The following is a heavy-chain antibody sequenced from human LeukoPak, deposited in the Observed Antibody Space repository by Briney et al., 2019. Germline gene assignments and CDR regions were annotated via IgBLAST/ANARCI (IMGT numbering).Heavy chain of an antibody. CDR1: GGSISSSNFF. CDR2: IYYSGST. D-gene: IGHD3-22*01. Sequence: PSETLSLTCTVSGGSISSSNFFWGWIRQPPGKGLEWIGRIYYSGSTYYNPSLKSRVTISVDTSKNQFSLKLSSVTAADTAVYYCARWGYDSSGYYPSSDAFDIWGQGTMVTVSS. J-gene: IGHJ3*02. CDR3: ARWGYDSSGYYPSSDAFDI. V-gene: IGHV4-39*07.